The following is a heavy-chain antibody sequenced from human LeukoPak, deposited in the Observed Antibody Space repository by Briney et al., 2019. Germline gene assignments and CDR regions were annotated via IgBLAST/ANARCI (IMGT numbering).Heavy chain of an antibody. Sequence: GGALRLSCAVSGFRVSSNHMTWVRQAPGKGLEWVSLIYTGDVTYYADSVKGRFTISTDNSKNILYLQMDSLAAEDTALYYCARERDYDTYIDYWGQGTLVTVSS. V-gene: IGHV3-53*01. CDR3: ARERDYDTYIDY. CDR2: IYTGDVT. J-gene: IGHJ4*02. CDR1: GFRVSSNH. D-gene: IGHD3-22*01.